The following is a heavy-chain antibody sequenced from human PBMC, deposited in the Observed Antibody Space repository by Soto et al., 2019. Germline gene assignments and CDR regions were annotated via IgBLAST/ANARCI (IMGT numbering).Heavy chain of an antibody. J-gene: IGHJ6*02. Sequence: GASVKVSCKASGYTFTSYYMHWVRQAPGQGLEWMGIINPSGGSTSYAQKFQGRVTMTRDTSTSTVYMELSSLRSEDTAVYYCARDKGDGGNPPYYYYYYGMDAWGQGTTVTVSS. CDR2: INPSGGST. CDR1: GYTFTSYY. V-gene: IGHV1-46*01. D-gene: IGHD2-15*01. CDR3: ARDKGDGGNPPYYYYYYGMDA.